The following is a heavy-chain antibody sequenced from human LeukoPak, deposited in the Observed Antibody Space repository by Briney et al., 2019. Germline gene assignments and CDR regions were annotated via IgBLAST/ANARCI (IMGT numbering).Heavy chain of an antibody. D-gene: IGHD1-26*01. V-gene: IGHV1-69*13. Sequence: ASVKVSCKASGGTFSSYAISWVRQAPGQGLEWMGGIIPIFGTANYAQKFQGRVTITADESTSTAYMELSSLRSEDTAVYYCAKDSGTYYMTNLDYWGQGTLVTVSS. CDR3: AKDSGTYYMTNLDY. J-gene: IGHJ4*02. CDR1: GGTFSSYA. CDR2: IIPIFGTA.